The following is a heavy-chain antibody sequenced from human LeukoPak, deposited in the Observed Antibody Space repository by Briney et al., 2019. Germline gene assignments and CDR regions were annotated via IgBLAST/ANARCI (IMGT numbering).Heavy chain of an antibody. CDR3: AKGSNFDWDYYFDY. D-gene: IGHD3-9*01. V-gene: IGHV3-9*01. CDR1: GFTFDDYA. Sequence: GASLRLSCAASGFTFDDYAMHWVRQAPGKGLEWVSGISWNSGSIGYADSVKGRFTISRDNAKNSLYLQMNSLRAEDTALYYCAKGSNFDWDYYFDYWGQGTLVTVSS. CDR2: ISWNSGSI. J-gene: IGHJ4*02.